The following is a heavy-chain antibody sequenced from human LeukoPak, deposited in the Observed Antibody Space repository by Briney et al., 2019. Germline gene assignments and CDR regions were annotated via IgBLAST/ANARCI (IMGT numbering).Heavy chain of an antibody. D-gene: IGHD3-3*01. J-gene: IGHJ3*02. Sequence: SETLSLTCTVSGGSISSYYWSWIRQPPGKGLEWIGYIYYSGSTNYNPSFKSRVTISVDTSKNQFSLKLSSVTAAGTAVYYCARSRFLEAFDIWGQGTMVTVSS. CDR2: IYYSGST. CDR3: ARSRFLEAFDI. V-gene: IGHV4-59*01. CDR1: GGSISSYY.